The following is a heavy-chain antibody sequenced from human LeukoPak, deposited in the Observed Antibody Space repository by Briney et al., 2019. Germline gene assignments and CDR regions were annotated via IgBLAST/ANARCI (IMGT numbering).Heavy chain of an antibody. CDR2: IYTGGST. CDR3: ARAPGWIVEYYFDY. CDR1: GGSINSGGYY. D-gene: IGHD2-15*01. Sequence: PSETLSLTCTVSGGSINSGGYYWSWIRQPAGKGLEWIGRIYTGGSTDYNPSLKSRVTISFDTSKNQFSLKLSSVTAADTAVYYCARAPGWIVEYYFDYWGQGTLVTVSS. J-gene: IGHJ4*02. V-gene: IGHV4-61*02.